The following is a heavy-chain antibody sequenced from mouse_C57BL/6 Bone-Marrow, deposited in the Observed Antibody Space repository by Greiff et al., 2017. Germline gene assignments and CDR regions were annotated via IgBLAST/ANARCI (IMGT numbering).Heavy chain of an antibody. CDR2: INPGSGGT. CDR3: ASDYDDGFAY. Sequence: VQLKESGADLVKPGTSVKVSCKASGYAFTNYLIEWVKQRPGQGLEWIGEINPGSGGTNYNEKFKGKATLTADKSSSTAYMQLSSLTSEDSEVYICASDYDDGFAYWGQGTLVTVSA. V-gene: IGHV1-54*01. J-gene: IGHJ3*01. D-gene: IGHD2-4*01. CDR1: GYAFTNYL.